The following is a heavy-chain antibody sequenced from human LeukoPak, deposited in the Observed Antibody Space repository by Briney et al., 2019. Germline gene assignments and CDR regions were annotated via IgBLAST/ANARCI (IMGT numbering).Heavy chain of an antibody. J-gene: IGHJ3*01. CDR1: GASHRDYY. CDR3: ATGDTTTTSRYAFEF. D-gene: IGHD1-1*01. Sequence: SETLSLIRTVSGASHRDYYWSWIRLSAGKGLEWLGRFYGTGSVIYNPSLMSRATLSVDTSNNHFSLKLTSVTAADTAVYYCATGDTTTTSRYAFEFWGPGTKVTVSS. CDR2: FYGTGSV. V-gene: IGHV4-4*07.